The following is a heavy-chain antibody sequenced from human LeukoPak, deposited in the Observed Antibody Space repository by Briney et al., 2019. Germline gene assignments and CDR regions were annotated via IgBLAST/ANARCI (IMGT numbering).Heavy chain of an antibody. CDR3: ARGHYGGNSG. V-gene: IGHV4-34*01. J-gene: IGHJ4*02. D-gene: IGHD4-23*01. CDR2: INHSGST. CDR1: GGSISSYY. Sequence: SETLSLTCTVSGGSISSYYWSWIRQPPGKGLEWIGEINHSGSTNYNPSLKSRVTISVDTSKNQFSLKLSSVTAADTAVYYCARGHYGGNSGWGQGTLVTVSS.